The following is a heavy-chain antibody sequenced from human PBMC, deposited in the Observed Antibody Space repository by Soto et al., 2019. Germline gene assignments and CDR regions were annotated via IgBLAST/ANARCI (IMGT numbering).Heavy chain of an antibody. V-gene: IGHV3-30*18. CDR3: AKGGRQWLVTSDFNY. J-gene: IGHJ4*02. CDR2: VSHDGRNT. CDR1: GFAFNDYA. Sequence: VQLVESGGGVVQPGRSLRLSCAASGFAFNDYAMHWVRQAPGKGLEWVAVVSHDGRNTHYADSVKGRFTISRDSSKNTVSLEMTSLRAEDTAVYYCAKGGRQWLVTSDFNYWGQGALVTVSS. D-gene: IGHD6-19*01.